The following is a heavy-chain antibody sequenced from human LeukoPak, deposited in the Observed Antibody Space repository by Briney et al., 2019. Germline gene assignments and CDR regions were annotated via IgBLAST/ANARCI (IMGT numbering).Heavy chain of an antibody. J-gene: IGHJ4*02. D-gene: IGHD3-9*01. CDR1: GYSISSGYY. CDR3: ARGSGRYFAIFDY. CDR2: IYHSGST. Sequence: SETLSLTCTVSGYSISSGYYWGWIRQPPGKGLEWIGSIYHSGSTYYNPSLKSRVTISVDTSKNQFSLKLSSATAADTAVYYCARGSGRYFAIFDYWGQGTLVTVSS. V-gene: IGHV4-38-2*02.